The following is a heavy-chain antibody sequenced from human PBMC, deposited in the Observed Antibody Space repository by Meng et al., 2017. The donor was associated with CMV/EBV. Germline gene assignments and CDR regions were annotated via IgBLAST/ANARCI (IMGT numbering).Heavy chain of an antibody. CDR3: ARGYNWFDP. CDR1: GFTFSSSW. J-gene: IGHJ5*02. CDR2: IKCDGSEK. V-gene: IGHV3-52*01. Sequence: GESLKISCAASGFTFSSSWMHWVCQAPEKGLEWVADIKCDGSEKYYVDSVKGRLTISRDNAKNSLYLQVNSLRAEDTAVYYCARGYNWFDPWGQGTLVTVSS.